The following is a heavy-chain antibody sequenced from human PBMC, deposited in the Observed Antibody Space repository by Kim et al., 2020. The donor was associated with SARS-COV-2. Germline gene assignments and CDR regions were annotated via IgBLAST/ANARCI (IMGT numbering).Heavy chain of an antibody. J-gene: IGHJ4*02. Sequence: ANYAQKFQGRVTITADESTSTAYMELSSLRSEDTAVYYCASGWGYSYGYYWGQGTLVTVSS. CDR2: A. CDR3: ASGWGYSYGYY. D-gene: IGHD5-18*01. V-gene: IGHV1-69*01.